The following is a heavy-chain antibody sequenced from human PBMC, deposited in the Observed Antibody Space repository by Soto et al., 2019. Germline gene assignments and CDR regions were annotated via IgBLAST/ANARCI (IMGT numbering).Heavy chain of an antibody. D-gene: IGHD2-15*01. CDR1: GGSFGGYF. CDR2: INHSGGT. V-gene: IGHV4-34*01. Sequence: PSETLSLTCAVYGGSFGGYFWSWIRQPPGKGLEWIGEINHSGGTNYNPSLKSRITISLDTSKNQFSLKLSSVTAADTAVYYCARGAVPRHCSGGSCSRGYYYGMDVWGQGTTVTVSS. CDR3: ARGAVPRHCSGGSCSRGYYYGMDV. J-gene: IGHJ6*02.